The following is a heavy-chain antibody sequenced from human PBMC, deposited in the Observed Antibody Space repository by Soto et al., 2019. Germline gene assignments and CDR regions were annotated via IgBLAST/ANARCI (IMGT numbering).Heavy chain of an antibody. V-gene: IGHV4-59*01. CDR1: GGSISSYY. D-gene: IGHD3-3*01. CDR2: IYYSGST. Sequence: PSETLSLTCTVSGGSISSYYWSWIRQPPGKGLEWIGYIYYSGSTNYNPSLKSRVTISVDTSKNQFSLKLSSVTAADTAVYYCARHSYRGFLEWLPSSGFDYWGQGTLVTVSS. J-gene: IGHJ4*02. CDR3: ARHSYRGFLEWLPSSGFDY.